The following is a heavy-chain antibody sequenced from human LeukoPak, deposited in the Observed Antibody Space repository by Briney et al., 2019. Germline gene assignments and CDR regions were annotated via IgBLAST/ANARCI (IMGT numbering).Heavy chain of an antibody. J-gene: IGHJ5*02. CDR1: GGSFSGYY. V-gene: IGHV4-34*01. D-gene: IGHD3-22*01. CDR3: ARGRAFQPESYYDSSGYHYSCDWFDP. CDR2: INHSGST. Sequence: PSETLSLTCAVYGGSFSGYYWSWIRQPPGRGLEWIGEINHSGSTNYNPSLKSRVTISVDTSKNQFSLKLSSVTAADTAVYYCARGRAFQPESYYDSSGYHYSCDWFDPWGQGTLVTVSS.